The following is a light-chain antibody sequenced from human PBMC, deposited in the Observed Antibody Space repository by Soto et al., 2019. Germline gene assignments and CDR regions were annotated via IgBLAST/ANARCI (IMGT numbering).Light chain of an antibody. CDR2: AAS. CDR1: QGISNY. CDR3: QKYTSAPFT. Sequence: DIQMTQSPSSLSASVGDRVTITCRASQGISNYLAWYQQKPGKVPKLLIYAASTLQSGVPSRFSGSGSGTNITLTISRLQPEDVATYSCQKYTSAPFTCGPGTKVDIK. J-gene: IGKJ3*01. V-gene: IGKV1-27*01.